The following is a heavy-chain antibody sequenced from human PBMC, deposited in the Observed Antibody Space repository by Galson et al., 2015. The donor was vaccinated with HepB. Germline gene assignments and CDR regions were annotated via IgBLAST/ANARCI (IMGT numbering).Heavy chain of an antibody. CDR1: GFTFSSYG. J-gene: IGHJ6*02. D-gene: IGHD2-15*01. CDR3: ARGYCSGGSCYSAVLGPYYYGMDV. Sequence: SLRLSCAASGFTFSSYGMHWVRQAPGKGLEWVAVISYDGSNKYYADSVKGRFTISRDNSKNTLYLQMNSLRAEDTAVYYCARGYCSGGSCYSAVLGPYYYGMDVWGQGTTVTVSS. V-gene: IGHV3-30*03. CDR2: ISYDGSNK.